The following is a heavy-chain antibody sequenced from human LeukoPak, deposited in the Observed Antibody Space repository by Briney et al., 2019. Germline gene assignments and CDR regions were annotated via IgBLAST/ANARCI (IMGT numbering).Heavy chain of an antibody. V-gene: IGHV4-59*01. D-gene: IGHD6-19*01. CDR3: ARVPSGGSRYFDY. CDR1: GGSISSYY. Sequence: SETLSLTCTVSGGSISSYYWSWIRQPPGKGLEWIGYIYYSESTNYNPSLKSRVTISLDTSKNQFSLKLSSVTAADTAVYYCARVPSGGSRYFDYWGQGTLVTVSS. CDR2: IYYSEST. J-gene: IGHJ4*02.